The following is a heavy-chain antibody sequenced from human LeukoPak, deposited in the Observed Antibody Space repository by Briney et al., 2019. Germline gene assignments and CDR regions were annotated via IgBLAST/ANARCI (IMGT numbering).Heavy chain of an antibody. CDR1: GFTFSSYS. V-gene: IGHV3-21*01. CDR3: ARNAASGVVVITSFDY. CDR2: ISSSSSYI. Sequence: PGGPLRLSCAASGFTFSSYSMNWVRQSPGKGLEWVSFISSSSSYIYYADSVKGRFTISRDNAKNSLYLQMNSLRAEDTAVYYCARNAASGVVVITSFDYWGQGTLVTVSS. D-gene: IGHD3-22*01. J-gene: IGHJ4*02.